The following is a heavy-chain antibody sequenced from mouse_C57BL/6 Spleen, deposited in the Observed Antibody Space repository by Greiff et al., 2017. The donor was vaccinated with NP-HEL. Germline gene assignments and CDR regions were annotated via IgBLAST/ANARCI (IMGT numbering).Heavy chain of an antibody. D-gene: IGHD1-1*01. CDR3: APITTVVAHYYAMDY. Sequence: EVQLQQSVAELVRPGASVKLSCTASGFNIKNTYMHWVKQRPEQGLEWIGRIDPANGNTKYAPKFQGKATITADTSSNTAYLQHSSLTSEDTAIYYCAPITTVVAHYYAMDYWGQGTSVTVSS. CDR2: IDPANGNT. CDR1: GFNIKNTY. V-gene: IGHV14-3*01. J-gene: IGHJ4*01.